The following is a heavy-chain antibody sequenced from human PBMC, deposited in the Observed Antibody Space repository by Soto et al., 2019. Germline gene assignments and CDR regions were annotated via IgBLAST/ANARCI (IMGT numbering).Heavy chain of an antibody. CDR2: ISYDGSNK. V-gene: IGHV3-30*18. CDR1: GFTFSSYG. D-gene: IGHD2-8*01. CDR3: AKDGGYCTTGVCYNYYYGMDV. J-gene: IGHJ6*02. Sequence: PGGSLRLSCAASGFTFSSYGMHWVRQAPGKGLEWVAVISYDGSNKYYADSVKGRFTISRDNSKNTLYLQMNSLRAEDTAVYYCAKDGGYCTTGVCYNYYYGMDVWGQGTTVTVSS.